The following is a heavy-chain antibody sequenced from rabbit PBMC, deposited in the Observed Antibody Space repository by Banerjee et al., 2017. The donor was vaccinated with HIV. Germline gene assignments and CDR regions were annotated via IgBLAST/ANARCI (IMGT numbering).Heavy chain of an antibody. D-gene: IGHD4-1*01. CDR3: ARDLAGFIGWNFDL. CDR2: IDGGGSDST. CDR1: GFSISSSDY. Sequence: QSLEESGGDLVKPGASLTLTCTAYGFSISSSDYMCWVRQAPGKGLEWSACIDGGGSDSTYYGSWAKGRLTTSKTSLTTVTLQMTSLTSADTASYFCARDLAGFIGWNFDLWGQGTLVTVS. J-gene: IGHJ4*01. V-gene: IGHV1S40*01.